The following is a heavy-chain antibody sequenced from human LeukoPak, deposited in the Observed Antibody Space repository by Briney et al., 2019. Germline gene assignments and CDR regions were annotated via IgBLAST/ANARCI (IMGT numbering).Heavy chain of an antibody. CDR1: GGSFSGYY. V-gene: IGHV4-34*01. D-gene: IGHD6-13*01. CDR3: ARGSDTAAGLY. Sequence: PSETLSLTCAVHGGSFSGYYWSWIRQPPGKGLEWIGEINHSGSTNYNPSLKSRVSISVDSSKNQFCLKVSSVTAADTSVYYCARGSDTAAGLYWGQGTLVTVSS. J-gene: IGHJ4*02. CDR2: INHSGST.